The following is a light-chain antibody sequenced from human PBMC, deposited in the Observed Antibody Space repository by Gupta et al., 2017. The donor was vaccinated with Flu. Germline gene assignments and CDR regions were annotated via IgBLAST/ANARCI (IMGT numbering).Light chain of an antibody. J-gene: IGLJ3*02. CDR1: TLVDKY. CDR2: KDY. V-gene: IGLV3-1*01. CDR3: QDWHNGTWV. Sequence: SYEVIQPPSVSVSPAQTDSITCSGDTLVDKYVTWYRQKSGQAPVVVVYKDYRRPSGIPERLSGSNSGNTATLTIAGAQAVDEAYYYCQDWHNGTWVFDGGTKLTVL.